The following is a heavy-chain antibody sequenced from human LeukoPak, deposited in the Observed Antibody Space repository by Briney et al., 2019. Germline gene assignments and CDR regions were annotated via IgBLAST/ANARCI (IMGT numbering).Heavy chain of an antibody. CDR3: ARPPGDILTGYYGL. D-gene: IGHD3-9*01. V-gene: IGHV4-34*01. CDR1: GGSFSGYY. Sequence: SETLSLTCAVYGGSFSGYYWSWIRLPPGKGLEWIGEINHSGSTNYNPSLKSRVTISVDTSKNQFSLKLRSVTAADTAVYYCARPPGDILTGYYGLWGQGTLVTVSS. CDR2: INHSGST. J-gene: IGHJ4*02.